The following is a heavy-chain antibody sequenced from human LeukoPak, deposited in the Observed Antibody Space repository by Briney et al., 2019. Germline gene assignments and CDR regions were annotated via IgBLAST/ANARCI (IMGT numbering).Heavy chain of an antibody. CDR3: ARRNVGYRSGQLDY. J-gene: IGHJ4*02. CDR2: IYYSGSA. CDR1: GGSISSYY. Sequence: PSETLSLTCTVSGGSISSYYWSWIGQPPGKGLEWMGYIYYSGSANYNPSLNSRVTIYVDTSKNQFSLKPSSVTAADTAVYYCARRNVGYRSGQLDYWGQGTLVTVSS. V-gene: IGHV4-59*01. D-gene: IGHD6-19*01.